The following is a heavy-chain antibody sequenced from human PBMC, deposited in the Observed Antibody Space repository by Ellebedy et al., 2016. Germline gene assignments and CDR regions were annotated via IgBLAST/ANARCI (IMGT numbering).Heavy chain of an antibody. CDR2: ISGDGDTT. CDR1: GLTVSSFF. V-gene: IGHV3-23*01. J-gene: IGHJ4*02. D-gene: IGHD4-17*01. CDR3: YYGHYSGF. Sequence: GESLKISXAPSGLTVSSFFMGWVRQAPGGGLEWFSTISGDGDTTFSANSVKGRFTISRDNSRYTLYLQMDSLTAADTAVYYCYYGHYSGFWGQGTLVTVSS.